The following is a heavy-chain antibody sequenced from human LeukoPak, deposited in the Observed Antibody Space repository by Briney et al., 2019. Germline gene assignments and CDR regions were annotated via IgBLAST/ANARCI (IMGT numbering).Heavy chain of an antibody. CDR1: GFTFSTYA. D-gene: IGHD3-22*01. J-gene: IGHJ3*02. CDR2: IKQDGSEK. Sequence: PGGSLRLSCAASGFTFSTYAMNWVRQAPGKGLEWVANIKQDGSEKYYVDSVKGRFTISRDNAKNSLYLQMNSLRAEDTAVYYCSAYYYDSSNENAFDIWGQGTMVTVSS. V-gene: IGHV3-7*02. CDR3: SAYYYDSSNENAFDI.